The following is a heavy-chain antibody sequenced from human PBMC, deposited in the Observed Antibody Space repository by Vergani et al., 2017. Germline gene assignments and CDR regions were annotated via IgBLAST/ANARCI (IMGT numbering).Heavy chain of an antibody. CDR1: GGSISSYY. D-gene: IGHD2-21*02. CDR3: ARNPYCGGDCYSDAFDI. Sequence: QVQLQESGPGLVKPSETLSLTCTVSGGSISSYYWSWFRQPPGKGLEWIGYIYYSGSTNYNPSLKSLVTISVDTSKNQFSLKLSSVTAADTAVYYCARNPYCGGDCYSDAFDIWGQGTMVTVSS. J-gene: IGHJ3*02. V-gene: IGHV4-59*01. CDR2: IYYSGST.